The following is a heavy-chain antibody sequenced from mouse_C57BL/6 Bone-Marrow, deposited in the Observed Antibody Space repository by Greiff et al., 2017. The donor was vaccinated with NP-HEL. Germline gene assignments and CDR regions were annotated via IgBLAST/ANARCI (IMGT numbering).Heavy chain of an antibody. V-gene: IGHV14-4*01. CDR1: GFNIKDDY. Sequence: EVQLQQSGAELVRPGASVKLSCTVSGFNIKDDYMHWVKQRPEQGLEWIGWIDPENGDPEYASKFQGKATITADTSSNTAYLQLSSLTSEDTAVYDGSTGDSSAYAMDNGGQGTAVTVTA. D-gene: IGHD1-1*01. J-gene: IGHJ4*01. CDR3: STGDSSAYAMDN. CDR2: IDPENGDP.